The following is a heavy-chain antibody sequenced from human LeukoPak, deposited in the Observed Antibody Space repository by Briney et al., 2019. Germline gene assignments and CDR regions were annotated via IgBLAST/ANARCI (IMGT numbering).Heavy chain of an antibody. CDR2: VDHSGGT. V-gene: IGHV4-38-2*01. J-gene: IGHJ4*02. CDR3: AGFTFFRGVITFDY. D-gene: IGHD3-10*01. Sequence: WGWIRQPXGXGLEWIGSVDHSGGTYYNPSLRSRVSISVDTSKNQFSLKLSSVTAADTAVYSCAGFTFFRGVITFDYWGQGTLVTVSS.